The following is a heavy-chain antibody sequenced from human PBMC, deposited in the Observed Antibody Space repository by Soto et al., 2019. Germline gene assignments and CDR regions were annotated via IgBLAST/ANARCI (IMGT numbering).Heavy chain of an antibody. CDR2: IYWDDDK. CDR1: GFSLTTRRVG. Sequence: GSGPKIGNTKQTLTLTCTFSGFSLTTRRVGVGWIRQPPGEALEWLAVIYWDDDKRYSPSLKSRLTITKDTSKNLVVLLMTNMDPVDTATYFCAHGVITYGGVIGEDTFDIWGQGTTVTVSS. V-gene: IGHV2-5*02. CDR3: AHGVITYGGVIGEDTFDI. J-gene: IGHJ3*02. D-gene: IGHD3-16*02.